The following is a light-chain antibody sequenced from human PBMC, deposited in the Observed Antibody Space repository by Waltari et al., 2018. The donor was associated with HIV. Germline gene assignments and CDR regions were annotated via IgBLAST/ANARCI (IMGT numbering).Light chain of an antibody. CDR1: KLGAKH. J-gene: IGLJ2*01. CDR2: QES. Sequence: GQTASITCSGDKLGAKHVCWYQPRPGQSPVMVIYQESERPSGVPDRFSGSNAGKTATLTISGTQPLDEADYYCQVWDNNSAVFGGGTKVTVL. CDR3: QVWDNNSAV. V-gene: IGLV3-1*01.